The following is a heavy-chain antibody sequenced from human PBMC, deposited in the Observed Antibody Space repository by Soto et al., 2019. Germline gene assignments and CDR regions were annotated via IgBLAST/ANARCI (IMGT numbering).Heavy chain of an antibody. V-gene: IGHV1-18*01. J-gene: IGHJ6*04. CDR1: GYTFTNYG. Sequence: QVQLVQSGAEVKKPGASVKVSCKASGYTFTNYGISWVRQSPGQGLEWMGWISAYNGNTNYAQKLQVRVTMTTDTSTSRAYMELRSLRSDDTAMYYCASHYDSSGLRGKYGMDVWGEGTTVTVSS. CDR3: ASHYDSSGLRGKYGMDV. D-gene: IGHD3-22*01. CDR2: ISAYNGNT.